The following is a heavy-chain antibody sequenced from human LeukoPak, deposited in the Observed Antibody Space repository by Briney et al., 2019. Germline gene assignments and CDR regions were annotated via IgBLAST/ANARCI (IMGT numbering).Heavy chain of an antibody. V-gene: IGHV1-2*02. J-gene: IGHJ4*02. CDR2: INPNSGGT. CDR3: ASYKGSGFDY. CDR1: GYTFTGYY. Sequence: ASVKVSFKASGYTFTGYYMHWVRQAPGQGLELMGWINPNSGGTNYAQKFQGRVTMTRDTSNSTAYMELSRVRSDDTGVYYCASYKGSGFDYWGQGTLVTVSS. D-gene: IGHD6-19*01.